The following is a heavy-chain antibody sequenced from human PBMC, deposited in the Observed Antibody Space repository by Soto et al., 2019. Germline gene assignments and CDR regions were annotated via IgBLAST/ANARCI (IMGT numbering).Heavy chain of an antibody. D-gene: IGHD6-6*01. CDR2: ISSNGVGT. Sequence: EVQLAESGGGLAQPGGSLRLSCAASGFTLSGYAMDWVRQAPGKGLEYVSGISSNGVGTYYANSVQGRFNISRDNSTNTVYFHMGSVSPEDMAVYYCARGARPDFYYMDVWGKGTTVTVSS. CDR3: ARGARPDFYYMDV. V-gene: IGHV3-64*01. CDR1: GFTLSGYA. J-gene: IGHJ6*03.